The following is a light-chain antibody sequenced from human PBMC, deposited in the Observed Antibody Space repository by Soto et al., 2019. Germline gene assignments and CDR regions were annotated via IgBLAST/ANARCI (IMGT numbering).Light chain of an antibody. CDR3: GTWDSSLSALV. V-gene: IGLV1-51*01. J-gene: IGLJ3*02. Sequence: QSVLTQPPSVSAAPGQQVTISCSGSSSNIGNNHASWYQHLPGTAPKLLIYDNNKRPSGIPDRFSGSKSGTSATLGITGFQTGDEAEYYCGTWDSSLSALVFGGGTKLTVL. CDR2: DNN. CDR1: SSNIGNNH.